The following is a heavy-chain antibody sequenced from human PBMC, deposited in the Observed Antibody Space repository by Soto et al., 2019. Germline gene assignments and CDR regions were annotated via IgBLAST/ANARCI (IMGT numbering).Heavy chain of an antibody. J-gene: IGHJ6*02. V-gene: IGHV3-21*01. CDR2: ISSSSSYI. Sequence: GGSLRLSCAASGFTFSSYSMNWVRQAPGKGLEWVSSISSSSSYIYYADSVKGRFTISRDNAKNSLYLQMNSLRAEDTAVYYCAREFPGELLTEDYYYYYGMDVWGQGTTVTVSS. CDR3: AREFPGELLTEDYYYYYGMDV. D-gene: IGHD3-10*01. CDR1: GFTFSSYS.